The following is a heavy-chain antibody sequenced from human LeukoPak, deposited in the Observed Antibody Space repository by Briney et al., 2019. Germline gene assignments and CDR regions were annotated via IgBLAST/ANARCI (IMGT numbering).Heavy chain of an antibody. Sequence: ASVKVSCKASGGTFSSYAISWVRQAPGQGLEWMGGIIPIFGTANYAQKFQGRVTITTDESTSTAYMELSSLRSEDTAVYYCARAIAVADNYYYYYMDVWGKGTTVTVSS. D-gene: IGHD6-13*01. V-gene: IGHV1-69*05. CDR3: ARAIAVADNYYYYYMDV. CDR2: IIPIFGTA. CDR1: GGTFSSYA. J-gene: IGHJ6*03.